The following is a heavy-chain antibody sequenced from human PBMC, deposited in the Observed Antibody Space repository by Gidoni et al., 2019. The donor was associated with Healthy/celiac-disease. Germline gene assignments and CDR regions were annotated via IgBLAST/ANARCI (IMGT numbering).Heavy chain of an antibody. J-gene: IGHJ4*02. Sequence: EVQLVESGGGLVQPGGSLRLSCAASGFTFSSYSMNWVRQAPGKGLEWVSYISSSSSTIYYADSVKGRFTISRDNAKNSLYLQMNSLRDEDTAVYYCAREHDYDILTGYDPPLDYWGQGTLVTVSS. V-gene: IGHV3-48*02. D-gene: IGHD3-9*01. CDR2: ISSSSSTI. CDR3: AREHDYDILTGYDPPLDY. CDR1: GFTFSSYS.